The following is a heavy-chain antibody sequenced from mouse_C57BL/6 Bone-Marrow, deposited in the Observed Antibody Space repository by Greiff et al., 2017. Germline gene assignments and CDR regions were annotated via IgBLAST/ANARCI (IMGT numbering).Heavy chain of an antibody. CDR3: ARRGYDYDKMAWFAY. CDR1: GYSFTGYY. J-gene: IGHJ3*01. Sequence: VQLQQSGPELVKPGASVKISCKASGYSFTGYYMNWVKQSPEKSLEWIGEINPSTGGTTYNQKFKAKATLTVDKSSSTAYMQLKSLTSEDSAVYYCARRGYDYDKMAWFAYWGQETLVTVSA. D-gene: IGHD2-4*01. CDR2: INPSTGGT. V-gene: IGHV1-42*01.